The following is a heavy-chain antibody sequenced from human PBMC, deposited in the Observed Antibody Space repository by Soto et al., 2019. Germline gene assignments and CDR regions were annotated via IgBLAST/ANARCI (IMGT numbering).Heavy chain of an antibody. J-gene: IGHJ4*02. CDR1: GFTFDDYA. V-gene: IGHV3-9*01. CDR2: ISWNSGSI. CDR3: ASPGSGGFDY. Sequence: EVQLVESGGGLVQPGRSLRLSCAASGFTFDDYAMHWVRQAQGKGLEWVSGISWNSGSIGYADSVKGRFTISRDNAKNSLYLQMNSLRAEDTALYYCASPGSGGFDYWGQGTLVTVSS. D-gene: IGHD1-26*01.